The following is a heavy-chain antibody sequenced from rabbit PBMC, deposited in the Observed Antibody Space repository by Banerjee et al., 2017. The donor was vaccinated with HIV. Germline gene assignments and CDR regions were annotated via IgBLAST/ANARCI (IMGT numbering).Heavy chain of an antibody. J-gene: IGHJ4*01. D-gene: IGHD7-1*01. CDR3: ARERYAGYAGYGYNL. Sequence: QSLEESGGDLVKPGASLTLTCTASGFSFSSNYWICWVRQAPGKGLEWIACIYAGSSGTTFYASWAKGRFTISKTSSTTVALQMTSLTAADTATYFCARERYAGYAGYGYNLWGQGTLVTVS. CDR2: IYAGSSGTT. CDR1: GFSFSSNYW. V-gene: IGHV1S40*01.